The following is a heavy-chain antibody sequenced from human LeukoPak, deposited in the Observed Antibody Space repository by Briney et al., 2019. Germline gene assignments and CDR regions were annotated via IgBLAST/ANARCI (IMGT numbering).Heavy chain of an antibody. CDR1: GYTFTSYD. V-gene: IGHV1-2*02. Sequence: VASVKVSCKASGYTFTSYDINWVRQATGQGLEWMGWMNPNSGGTNYAQKFQGRVTMTRDTSISTAYMELSRLRSDDTAVYYCARDLTEYGDYLYYFDYWGQGTLVTVSS. D-gene: IGHD4-17*01. CDR3: ARDLTEYGDYLYYFDY. CDR2: MNPNSGGT. J-gene: IGHJ4*02.